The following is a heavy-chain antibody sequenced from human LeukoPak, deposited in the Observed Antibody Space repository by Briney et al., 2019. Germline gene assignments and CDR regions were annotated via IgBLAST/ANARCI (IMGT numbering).Heavy chain of an antibody. CDR3: ARGGRLGELLGDFDY. V-gene: IGHV3-48*03. Sequence: GGSLRLSCAASGFTFSSYEMNWVRQAPGKGLEWVSYISSSGSTIYYADSVKGRFTISRDNAKNSLYLQMNSLRAEDTAVYYCARGGRLGELLGDFDYWGQGTLVTVSS. J-gene: IGHJ4*02. CDR1: GFTFSSYE. D-gene: IGHD3-10*01. CDR2: ISSSGSTI.